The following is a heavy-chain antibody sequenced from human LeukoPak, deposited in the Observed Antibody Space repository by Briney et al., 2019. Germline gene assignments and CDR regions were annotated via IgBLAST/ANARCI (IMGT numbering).Heavy chain of an antibody. Sequence: SETLSPTCTVSGGSISSYYWSWIRQPPGKGLEWIGYIYYSGSTNYNPSLKSRVTISVDTSKNQFSLKLSSVTAADTAVYYCARDVGGYYDSSGYYHYFDYWGQGTLVTVSS. CDR2: IYYSGST. D-gene: IGHD3-22*01. J-gene: IGHJ4*02. CDR3: ARDVGGYYDSSGYYHYFDY. CDR1: GGSISSYY. V-gene: IGHV4-59*01.